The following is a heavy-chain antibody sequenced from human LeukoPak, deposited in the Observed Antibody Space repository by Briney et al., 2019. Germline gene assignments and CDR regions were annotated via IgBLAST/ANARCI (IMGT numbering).Heavy chain of an antibody. J-gene: IGHJ3*02. D-gene: IGHD3-3*01. CDR3: ARVYSPYYDFWSGEDAFDI. Sequence: PGGSLRLSCAASGFTFSSYSMNWVRQAPGKGLEWVSSISSSSSYIYYADSVKGRFTISRDNAKNSLYLQMNSLRAEDTAVYYCARVYSPYYDFWSGEDAFDIWGQGTMVTVSS. CDR1: GFTFSSYS. CDR2: ISSSSSYI. V-gene: IGHV3-21*01.